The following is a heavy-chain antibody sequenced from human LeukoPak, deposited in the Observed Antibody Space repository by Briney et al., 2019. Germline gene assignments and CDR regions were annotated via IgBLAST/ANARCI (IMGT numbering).Heavy chain of an antibody. V-gene: IGHV3-7*01. J-gene: IGHJ4*02. CDR2: INPAGTET. CDR3: AKFGYVAAVDL. CDR1: AFSCSANW. D-gene: IGHD2-15*01. Sequence: PGGSLRLSSAASAFSCSANWMTWVRQAPGTELEWVANINPAGTETYYVDPVKGRFTISRDNAKNLLYLQMNSLRVEDAAVYYCAKFGYVAAVDLWGQGTLVTVSS.